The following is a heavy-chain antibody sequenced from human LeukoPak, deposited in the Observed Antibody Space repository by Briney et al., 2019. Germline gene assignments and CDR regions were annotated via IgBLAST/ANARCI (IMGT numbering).Heavy chain of an antibody. Sequence: SQTLSLTCAISGDSVSSNSAAWNWIRQSPSRGLEWLGRTYYRSKWYNDYAVSLKSRITINPDTSKNQFSLQLNSVTPEDTAVYYCVRGFSMLSVRDSKYYYGMDVWGQGTTVTVSS. CDR1: GDSVSSNSAA. V-gene: IGHV6-1*01. D-gene: IGHD3-10*02. CDR3: VRGFSMLSVRDSKYYYGMDV. J-gene: IGHJ6*02. CDR2: TYYRSKWYN.